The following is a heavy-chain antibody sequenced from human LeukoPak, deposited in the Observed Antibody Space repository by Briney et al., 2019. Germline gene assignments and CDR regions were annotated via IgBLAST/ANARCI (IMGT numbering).Heavy chain of an antibody. J-gene: IGHJ4*02. D-gene: IGHD2-15*01. V-gene: IGHV3-30-3*01. CDR2: ISYDGINK. CDR3: ASSQYCTTGSCYDY. Sequence: PGGSLRLSCAASGFTFSSYWMHWVRQPPGKGLEWVAVISYDGINKYYADSVKGRFTISRDNSKNTLYLQMNSLRAEDTAVYYCASSQYCTTGSCYDYWGQGTLVTVSS. CDR1: GFTFSSYW.